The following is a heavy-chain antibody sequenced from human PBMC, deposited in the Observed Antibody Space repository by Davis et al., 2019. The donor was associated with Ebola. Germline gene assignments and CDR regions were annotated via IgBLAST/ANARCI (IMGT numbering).Heavy chain of an antibody. CDR2: IYYTGNA. CDR3: SERGGSV. J-gene: IGHJ4*02. V-gene: IGHV4-59*03. D-gene: IGHD3-10*01. Sequence: PSETLSLTCTVSDASISGHYWNWFRQPPGKGLEWIGSIYYTGNAYYNSSLASRATISVDTSKNQFSLKLTSVTAADTAMYYCSERGGSVWGQGTLVTVSS. CDR1: DASISGHY.